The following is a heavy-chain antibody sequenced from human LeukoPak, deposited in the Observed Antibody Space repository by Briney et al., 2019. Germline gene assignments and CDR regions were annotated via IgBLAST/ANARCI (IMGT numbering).Heavy chain of an antibody. CDR3: ASQYYDILTGYYISGPYGMDV. D-gene: IGHD3-9*01. CDR1: GYTFTGYY. J-gene: IGHJ6*02. Sequence: ASVKVSCKASGYTFTGYYTHWVRQAPGQGLEWMGWINPNSGGTNYAQKFQGRVTMTRDTSISTAYMELSRLRSDDTAVYYCASQYYDILTGYYISGPYGMDVWGQGTTVTVSS. V-gene: IGHV1-2*02. CDR2: INPNSGGT.